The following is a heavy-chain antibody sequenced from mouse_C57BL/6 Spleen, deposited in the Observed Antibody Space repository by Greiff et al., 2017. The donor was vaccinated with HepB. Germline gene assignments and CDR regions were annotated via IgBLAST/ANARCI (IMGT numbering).Heavy chain of an antibody. J-gene: IGHJ4*01. CDR3: AIYCYYYAMDY. CDR2: ISSGSSTI. V-gene: IGHV5-17*01. D-gene: IGHD2-1*01. Sequence: EVMLVESGGGLVKPGGSLKLSCAASGFTFSDYGMHWVRQAPEKGLEWVAYISSGSSTIYYADTVKGRFTISRDNAKNTLFLQMTSLRSEDTAMYYCAIYCYYYAMDYWGQGTSVTVSS. CDR1: GFTFSDYG.